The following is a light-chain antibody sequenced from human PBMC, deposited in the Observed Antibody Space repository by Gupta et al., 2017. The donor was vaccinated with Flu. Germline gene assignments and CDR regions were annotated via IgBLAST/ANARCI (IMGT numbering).Light chain of an antibody. CDR3: QQVNSYPYT. V-gene: IGKV1-9*01. CDR1: QGISSY. CDR2: AAS. Sequence: PSFLSASVGDRVTITCRDSQGISSYLGWYQQNPGKAPKLLIYAASNLQSGVPSRFSGSGSGRQFTLTIRSLQPEDFATYFCQQVNSYPYTFGQGTKLEIK. J-gene: IGKJ2*01.